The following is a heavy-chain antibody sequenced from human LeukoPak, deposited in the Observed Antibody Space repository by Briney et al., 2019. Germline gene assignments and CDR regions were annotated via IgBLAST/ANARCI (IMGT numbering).Heavy chain of an antibody. CDR2: ICTYNGNT. Sequence: ASVKVSCKASGYTFSRYGIRWVRQTPRQGVECMGWICTYNGNTNYAQTLQCRVPMTTDTSTNTASTAYMELRSLRSDDTAVYYCARVSYYYDSSGPYYFDYWGQGTLVTVSS. J-gene: IGHJ4*02. CDR3: ARVSYYYDSSGPYYFDY. CDR1: GYTFSRYG. D-gene: IGHD3-22*01. V-gene: IGHV1-18*01.